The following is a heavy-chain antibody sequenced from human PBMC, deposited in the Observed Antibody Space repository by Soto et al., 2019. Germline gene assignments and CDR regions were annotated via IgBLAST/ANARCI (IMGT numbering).Heavy chain of an antibody. J-gene: IGHJ4*02. CDR1: GFTFSSYA. V-gene: IGHV3-23*01. CDR3: AKGELNFMSPDIVATLPDY. D-gene: IGHD5-12*01. CDR2: ISGSGGST. Sequence: PGGSLRLSCAASGFTFSSYAMSWVRQAPGKGLEWVSAISGSGGSTYYADSVKGRFTISRDNSKNTLYLQMNSLRAEDTAVYYCAKGELNFMSPDIVATLPDYWGQGTLVTVSS.